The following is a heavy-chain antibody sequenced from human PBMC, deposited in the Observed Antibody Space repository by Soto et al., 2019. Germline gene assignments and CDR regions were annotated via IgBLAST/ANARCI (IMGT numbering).Heavy chain of an antibody. CDR1: GFTFSSYG. CDR2: ISYDGSNK. Sequence: GGSLRLSCAASGFTFSSYGMHWVRQAPGKGLEWVAVISYDGSNKYYADSVKGRFTISRDNSKNTLYLQMNSLRAEDTAVYYCAKDRYSSGLRGMDGWGQGTTVTVSS. D-gene: IGHD3-22*01. V-gene: IGHV3-30*18. J-gene: IGHJ6*02. CDR3: AKDRYSSGLRGMDG.